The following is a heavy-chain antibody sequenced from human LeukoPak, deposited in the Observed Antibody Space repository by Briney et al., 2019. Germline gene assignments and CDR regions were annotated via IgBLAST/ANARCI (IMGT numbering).Heavy chain of an antibody. D-gene: IGHD4-17*01. V-gene: IGHV3-49*03. Sequence: PWGSLRLSCLGSGFSFGDFALSWFRQAPGKGLEWVGFIRGKASGATTEYAASVKGRFSISRDESKTIAYLQMNSLKPEDTAVYYCSRDKYGDYITAFDIWGQGTMVTVSS. CDR2: IRGKASGATT. CDR1: GFSFGDFA. J-gene: IGHJ3*02. CDR3: SRDKYGDYITAFDI.